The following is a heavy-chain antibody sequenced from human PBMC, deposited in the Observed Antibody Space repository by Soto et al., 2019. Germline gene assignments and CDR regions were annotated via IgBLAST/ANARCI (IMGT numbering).Heavy chain of an antibody. J-gene: IGHJ4*02. CDR3: AIVGVEVPGPIGDFDY. Sequence: PGGSLRLSCAASGFTFRNYAMSWFRQAPGKGLEWVSSLSGDSSYRYYAASVLGRFTLSKSQFSMNLWSVTAADTAVYYCAIVGVEVPGPIGDFDYWGQGALVTVSS. V-gene: IGHV3-23*01. CDR1: GFTFRNYA. CDR2: LSGDSSYR. D-gene: IGHD3-16*01.